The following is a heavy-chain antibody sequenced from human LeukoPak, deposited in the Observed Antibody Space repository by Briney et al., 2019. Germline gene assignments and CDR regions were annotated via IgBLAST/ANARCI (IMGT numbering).Heavy chain of an antibody. CDR3: AKDVSGIAAAGHFDY. CDR2: ISGSGGST. Sequence: SGGSLRLSCAASGFTFSSYAMSWVRQAPGKGLEWVSAISGSGGSTYYADSVKGRFTISRDNSKNTLYLQMNSLRAEDTAEYYCAKDVSGIAAAGHFDYWGQGTLVTVSS. J-gene: IGHJ4*02. D-gene: IGHD6-13*01. CDR1: GFTFSSYA. V-gene: IGHV3-23*01.